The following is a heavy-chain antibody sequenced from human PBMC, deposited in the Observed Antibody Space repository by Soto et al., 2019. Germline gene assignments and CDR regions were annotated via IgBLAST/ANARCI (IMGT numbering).Heavy chain of an antibody. Sequence: QLQLQESGPGLVKPSETLSLTCTVSGGSISRSSYYWGWIRQPPGKGLEWIGSIYYSGSTYYNPSLKRRVNISVNTSKNQFSLKLSSVPAADTAVDYCARHDYGGFGLWGQGTLVTVSS. CDR2: IYYSGST. CDR1: GGSISRSSYY. V-gene: IGHV4-39*01. D-gene: IGHD4-17*01. J-gene: IGHJ4*02. CDR3: ARHDYGGFGL.